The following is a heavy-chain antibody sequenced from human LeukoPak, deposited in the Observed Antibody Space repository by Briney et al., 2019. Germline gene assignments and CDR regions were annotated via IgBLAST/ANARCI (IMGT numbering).Heavy chain of an antibody. V-gene: IGHV3-33*06. CDR3: AKDGGYCSGGSCYSGAEYFQH. CDR1: GFTFSNYG. CDR2: IWYDGSNK. D-gene: IGHD2-15*01. Sequence: GGSLRPSCAASGFTFSNYGMHWVRQAPGKGLEWVAVIWYDGSNKYYADSVKGRFTISRDNSKNTLHLQMNSLRAEDTAVYYCAKDGGYCSGGSCYSGAEYFQHWGQGTLVTVSS. J-gene: IGHJ1*01.